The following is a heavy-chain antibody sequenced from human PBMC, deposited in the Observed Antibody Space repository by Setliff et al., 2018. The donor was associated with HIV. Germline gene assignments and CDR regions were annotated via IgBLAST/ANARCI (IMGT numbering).Heavy chain of an antibody. D-gene: IGHD3-9*01. CDR3: ARGSLNYLDY. V-gene: IGHV4-59*01. Sequence: SETLSLTCAVYGGSLTGFFWNWIRQPPGKGLEWIGNIYYSGTTKYNPSLKSRLTLSVDTSKNEFSLNLTSVTAADTAVYYCARGSLNYLDYWGQGALVTVSS. J-gene: IGHJ4*02. CDR1: GGSLTGFF. CDR2: IYYSGTT.